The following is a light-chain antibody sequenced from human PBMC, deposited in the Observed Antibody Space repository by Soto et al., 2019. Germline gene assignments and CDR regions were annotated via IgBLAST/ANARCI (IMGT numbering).Light chain of an antibody. CDR2: AAS. J-gene: IGKJ1*01. CDR3: QQYNNWPPWT. CDR1: QSVSSK. V-gene: IGKV3-15*01. Sequence: IVLTQSPATLSVSPGERATLSCRASQSVSSKLAWYQQKPGQAPRLPIYAASTRATGIPARFSGSGSGTEFTLTISSLQSEDFAVYFCQQYNNWPPWTFGQGTKWIS.